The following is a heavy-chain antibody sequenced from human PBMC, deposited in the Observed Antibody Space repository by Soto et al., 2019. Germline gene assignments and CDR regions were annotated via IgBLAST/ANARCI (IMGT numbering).Heavy chain of an antibody. CDR3: AIDRITTRGDAFDL. D-gene: IGHD3-3*01. CDR1: GGTFSTYI. Sequence: QVQLVQSGAEVRKPGSSVKVSCKAPGGTFSTYIISWVRQAPGQGLEWMGRIIPIPDITNYAQKFQGIVTITADRSTSTAYMELTSLKSEDTAVYYCAIDRITTRGDAFDLWGQGTLVTVSS. CDR2: IIPIPDIT. V-gene: IGHV1-69*08. J-gene: IGHJ3*01.